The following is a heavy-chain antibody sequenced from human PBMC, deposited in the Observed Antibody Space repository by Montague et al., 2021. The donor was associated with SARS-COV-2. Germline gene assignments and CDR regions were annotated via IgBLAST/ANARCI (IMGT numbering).Heavy chain of an antibody. Sequence: SETLSLTCVVSGASVTSTNWWSWVRQPTGKGLEWIGEIYHTGNTNYSPPLKNRVSISFDKSKNQLSLRLNSVTAADTAVYYCASPKEGSGYYRPFDYWGQGILVTVSS. V-gene: IGHV4-4*02. CDR2: IYHTGNT. D-gene: IGHD3-22*01. CDR1: GASVTSTNW. CDR3: ASPKEGSGYYRPFDY. J-gene: IGHJ4*02.